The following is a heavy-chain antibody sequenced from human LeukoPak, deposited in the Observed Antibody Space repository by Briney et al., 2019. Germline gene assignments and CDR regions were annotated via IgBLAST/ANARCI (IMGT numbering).Heavy chain of an antibody. CDR1: GYTFTSYI. CDR3: ARGATTFYN. Sequence: ASVKVSCKSSGYTFTSYIMNWVRQAPGQGLEWMGCINTNTGNPTYAQGFTGRFVFSLDTSVSTAYLQISTLKAEDTAVYYCARGATTFYNWGQGTLVTVSS. V-gene: IGHV7-4-1*02. CDR2: INTNTGNP. J-gene: IGHJ4*02. D-gene: IGHD3-16*01.